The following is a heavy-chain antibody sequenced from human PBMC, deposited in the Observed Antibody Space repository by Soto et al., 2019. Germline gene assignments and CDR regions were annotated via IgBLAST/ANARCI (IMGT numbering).Heavy chain of an antibody. Sequence: ASVKVSCKASGYTLTSYAMHWVRQAPGQRLEWMGWINAGNGNTKYSQKFQGRVTITRDTSASTAYMELSSLRSEDTAVYYCARGGGYSYGCGGGVDYWGQGTLVTVSS. D-gene: IGHD5-18*01. CDR3: ARGGGYSYGCGGGVDY. CDR1: GYTLTSYA. CDR2: INAGNGNT. J-gene: IGHJ4*02. V-gene: IGHV1-3*01.